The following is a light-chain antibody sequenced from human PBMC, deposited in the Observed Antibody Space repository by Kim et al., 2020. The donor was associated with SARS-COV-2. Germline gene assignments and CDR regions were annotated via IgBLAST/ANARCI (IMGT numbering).Light chain of an antibody. Sequence: EIVLTQSPGTLSLSPGERATLSCRASQTVTNSYLAWYQQKPGQAPRLLIYGAASRATGIPDRFSGSGSGTDFTLTISRLEPEDFAVYYCQQYVSSPRTFGAGTKVDIK. CDR3: QQYVSSPRT. J-gene: IGKJ4*02. V-gene: IGKV3-20*01. CDR1: QTVTNSY. CDR2: GAA.